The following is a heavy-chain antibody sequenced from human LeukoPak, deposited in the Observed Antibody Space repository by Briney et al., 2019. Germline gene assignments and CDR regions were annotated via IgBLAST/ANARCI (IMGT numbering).Heavy chain of an antibody. CDR2: ITGSGGTA. V-gene: IGHV3-23*01. J-gene: IGHJ5*02. CDR3: AKADYDFWSGSWWFDP. D-gene: IGHD3-3*01. CDR1: GFSYGDYA. Sequence: PGGSLRLSCAASGFSYGDYAMSWVRQAPGKGLEWVSTITGSGGTAYYADSVKGRFTISRDNSKNTLYLQMNSLRAEDTALYYCAKADYDFWSGSWWFDPRGQGTLVTVSS.